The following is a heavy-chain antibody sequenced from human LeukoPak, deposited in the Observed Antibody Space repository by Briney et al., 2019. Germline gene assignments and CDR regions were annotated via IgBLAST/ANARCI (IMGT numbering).Heavy chain of an antibody. D-gene: IGHD2-15*01. J-gene: IGHJ4*02. CDR1: GGSFSGYY. CDR2: INHSGST. CDR3: ARGFRGYCSGGSCYRKVLFDY. Sequence: PSETLSLTCAVYGGSFSGYYWSWIRQPPGKGLEWVGDINHSGSTNYNPYLKSRVTISVDTSKNQFSLKLSSVTAADTAVYYCARGFRGYCSGGSCYRKVLFDYWGQGTLVTVSS. V-gene: IGHV4-34*01.